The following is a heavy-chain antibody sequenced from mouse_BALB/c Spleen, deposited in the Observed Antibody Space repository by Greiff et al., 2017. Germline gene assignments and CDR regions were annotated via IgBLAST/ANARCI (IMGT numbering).Heavy chain of an antibody. CDR2: IYPGNGDT. CDR1: GYTFTSYN. CDR3: ARGLYYDYDGAMDY. D-gene: IGHD2-4*01. V-gene: IGHV1-12*01. J-gene: IGHJ4*01. Sequence: LQQPGAELVKPGASVKMSCKASGYTFTSYNMHWVKQTPGQGLEWIGAIYPGNGDTSYNQKFKGKATLTADKSSSTAYMQLSSLTSEDSAVYYCARGLYYDYDGAMDYWGQGTSVTVSS.